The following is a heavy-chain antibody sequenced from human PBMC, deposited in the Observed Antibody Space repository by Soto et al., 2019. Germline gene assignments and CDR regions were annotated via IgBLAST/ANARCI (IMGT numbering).Heavy chain of an antibody. CDR1: GFTFSSYW. J-gene: IGHJ6*02. Sequence: PGGSLRLSCAASGFTFSSYWMHWVRQAPGKGLVWVSRINSDGSSTSYADSVKGRFTISRDNAKNTLYLQMNSLRAEDTAVYYCARDSYYDFWSGSPASYGMDVWGQGTTVTVSS. V-gene: IGHV3-74*01. D-gene: IGHD3-3*01. CDR3: ARDSYYDFWSGSPASYGMDV. CDR2: INSDGSST.